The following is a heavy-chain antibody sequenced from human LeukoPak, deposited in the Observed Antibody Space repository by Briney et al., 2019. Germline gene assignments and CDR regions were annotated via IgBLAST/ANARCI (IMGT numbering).Heavy chain of an antibody. Sequence: PGGSLRLSCAASGFTFSDYYMSWIRQAPGKGLEWVSYISSSSSYTNYADSVKGRFTIFRDNAKNPLYLQMNSLRAEDTAVYYCARDRVNWNDVGGLFDYWGQGTLVTVSS. CDR1: GFTFSDYY. D-gene: IGHD1-1*01. CDR2: ISSSSSYT. J-gene: IGHJ4*02. CDR3: ARDRVNWNDVGGLFDY. V-gene: IGHV3-11*05.